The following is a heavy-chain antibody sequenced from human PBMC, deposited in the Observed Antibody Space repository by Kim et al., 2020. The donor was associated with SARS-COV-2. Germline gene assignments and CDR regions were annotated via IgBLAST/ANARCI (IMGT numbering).Heavy chain of an antibody. Sequence: SETLSLTCTVSGGSISSSSYYWGWIRQPPGKGLEWIGSIYYSGSTYYNPSLKSRVTISVDTSKNQFSLKLSSVTAADTAVYYCARHFTNVFGPYRYGDYVSAFDIWGQGTMVTVSS. CDR1: GGSISSSSYY. D-gene: IGHD4-17*01. CDR2: IYYSGST. V-gene: IGHV4-39*01. J-gene: IGHJ3*02. CDR3: ARHFTNVFGPYRYGDYVSAFDI.